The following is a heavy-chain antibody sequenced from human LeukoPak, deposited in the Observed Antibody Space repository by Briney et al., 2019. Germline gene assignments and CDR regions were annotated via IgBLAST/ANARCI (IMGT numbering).Heavy chain of an antibody. CDR3: AREGFTYLGAFDI. CDR1: GFTFSSYW. D-gene: IGHD3-16*01. J-gene: IGHJ3*02. CDR2: IKQDGSEK. Sequence: GGSLRLSCAASGFTFSSYWMSWVRQAPGKGLEWVANIKQDGSEKYYVDSVKGRFTISRDNAKNSLYLQMNSLRAEDTAVYYCAREGFTYLGAFDIWGQGTMVTVSS. V-gene: IGHV3-7*01.